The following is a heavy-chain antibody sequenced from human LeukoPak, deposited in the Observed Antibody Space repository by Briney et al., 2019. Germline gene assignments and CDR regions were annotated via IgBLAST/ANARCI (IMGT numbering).Heavy chain of an antibody. V-gene: IGHV3-30*03. Sequence: PGRSLRLSCAASGFTFSSYGMHWVRQAPGKGLEWVAVISYDGSNKYYADSVKGRFTISRDNSKNTLYLQMNSLRAEDTAVYYCARDRGYCIDCWGQGTLVTVSS. CDR1: GFTFSSYG. CDR3: ARDRGYCIDC. D-gene: IGHD2-15*01. CDR2: ISYDGSNK. J-gene: IGHJ4*02.